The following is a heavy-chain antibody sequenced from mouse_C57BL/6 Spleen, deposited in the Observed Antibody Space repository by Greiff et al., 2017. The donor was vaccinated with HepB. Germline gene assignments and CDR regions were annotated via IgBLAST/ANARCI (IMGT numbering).Heavy chain of an antibody. J-gene: IGHJ1*03. CDR1: GFTFSSYG. CDR2: ISSGGSYT. V-gene: IGHV5-6*01. Sequence: EVQLQESGGDLVKPGGSLKLSCAASGFTFSSYGMSWVRQTPDKRLEWVATISSGGSYTYYPDSVKGRFTISRDNAKNTLYLQMSSLKSEDTAMYYCARHDVWYVDDWGTGTTVTVSS. CDR3: ARHDVWYVDD.